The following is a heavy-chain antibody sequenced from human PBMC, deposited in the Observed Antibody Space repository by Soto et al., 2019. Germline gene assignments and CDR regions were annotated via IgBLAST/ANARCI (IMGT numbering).Heavy chain of an antibody. J-gene: IGHJ6*02. D-gene: IGHD4-4*01. Sequence: SETLSLTCTVSGGSISSGDYYWSWIRQPPGKGLEWIGYIYYSGSTYYNPSLKSRVTISVDTSKNQFSLKLSSVTAADTAVYYCARESPYSNHYYYYYGMDVWGQGTTVTVSS. CDR3: ARESPYSNHYYYYYGMDV. CDR2: IYYSGST. V-gene: IGHV4-30-4*01. CDR1: GGSISSGDYY.